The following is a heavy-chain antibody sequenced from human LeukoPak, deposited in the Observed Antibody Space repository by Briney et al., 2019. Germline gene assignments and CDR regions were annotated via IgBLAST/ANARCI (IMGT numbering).Heavy chain of an antibody. J-gene: IGHJ4*02. CDR3: AKDCGGDCHVYC. CDR1: EFTFSNFG. V-gene: IGHV3-30*02. Sequence: GGSLGLSCAASEFTFSNFGMHWVRQAPGQGLEWVAFIRYDGTKKYYADSVKGRFTISRDNSKNTLSLQMNSLRPEDTALYYCAKDCGGDCHVYCWGQGTLVTVSS. CDR2: IRYDGTKK. D-gene: IGHD2-21*02.